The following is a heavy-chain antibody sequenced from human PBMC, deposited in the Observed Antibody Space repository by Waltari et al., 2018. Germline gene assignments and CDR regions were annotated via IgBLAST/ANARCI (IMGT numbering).Heavy chain of an antibody. CDR1: GFTFSSYA. CDR3: AKDTSDFWSGYYYFQH. CDR2: ISGSGGST. V-gene: IGHV3-23*01. D-gene: IGHD3-3*01. J-gene: IGHJ1*01. Sequence: EVQLLESGGGLVQPGGSLRLSCAASGFTFSSYAMSWVRQAPGKGLEWVSAISGSGGSTYYADSVKGRFTSSRDNSKNTLYLQMNSLRAEDTAVYYCAKDTSDFWSGYYYFQHWGQGTLVTVSS.